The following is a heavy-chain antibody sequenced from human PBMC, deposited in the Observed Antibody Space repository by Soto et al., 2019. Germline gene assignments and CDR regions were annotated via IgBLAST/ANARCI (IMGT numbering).Heavy chain of an antibody. V-gene: IGHV1-69*13. CDR3: ARYASSGNNSVWYTFDP. Sequence: SVKVSCKASGGAFSSYTINWVRQAPGQGLEWMGGIIPIFGTTNYAKKFQGRVTITADESTSTAYMELSSLRSEDTAVYYCARYASSGNNSVWYTFDPWGQGTLVTVSS. CDR1: GGAFSSYT. CDR2: IIPIFGTT. D-gene: IGHD6-19*01. J-gene: IGHJ5*02.